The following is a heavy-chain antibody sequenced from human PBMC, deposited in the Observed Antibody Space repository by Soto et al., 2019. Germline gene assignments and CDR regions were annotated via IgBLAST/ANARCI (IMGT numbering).Heavy chain of an antibody. CDR1: GGSVSVYY. Sequence: SETLSLTCTISGGSVSVYYWSCIRQTAGQGLEWIGYVYASGSPYYNPSLRSRVTISADTSKNQISLKLTSPTAADTAVYYCARGVGSSPPQYWGRGTLVTVSS. CDR2: VYASGSP. CDR3: ARGVGSSPPQY. V-gene: IGHV4-59*02. J-gene: IGHJ4*02. D-gene: IGHD1-26*01.